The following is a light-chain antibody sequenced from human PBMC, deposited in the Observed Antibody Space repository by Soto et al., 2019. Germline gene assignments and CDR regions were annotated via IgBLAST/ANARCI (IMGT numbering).Light chain of an antibody. CDR3: QQYGSSPPIT. J-gene: IGKJ5*01. V-gene: IGKV3-20*01. CDR1: QIVSSSY. CDR2: GAS. Sequence: EIVLTQAPGTLSLSPGERATLSCRASQIVSSSYLAWYQQKPGQAPRLLIYGASSRTAGIPDRFSGSGSGTDSTLTISRLEPEDFAVYYCQQYGSSPPITFGQGTRLEIK.